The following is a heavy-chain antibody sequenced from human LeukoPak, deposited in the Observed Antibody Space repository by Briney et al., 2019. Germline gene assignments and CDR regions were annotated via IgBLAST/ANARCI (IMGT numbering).Heavy chain of an antibody. Sequence: ASVKVSCKVSGYTLTELSMHWVRQAPGKGLEWMGGFDPEDGETIYAQKFQGRVTMTEDTSTDTAYMELSSLRSDDTAVYYCAIWGKDSSTWSELDYWGQGTLVTVSS. CDR3: AIWGKDSSTWSELDY. J-gene: IGHJ4*02. CDR2: FDPEDGET. V-gene: IGHV1-24*01. D-gene: IGHD6-13*01. CDR1: GYTLTELS.